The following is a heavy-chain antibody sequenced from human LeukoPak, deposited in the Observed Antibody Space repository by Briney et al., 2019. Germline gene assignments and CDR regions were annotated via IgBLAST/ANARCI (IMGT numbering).Heavy chain of an antibody. CDR2: IKQDGSTR. Sequence: PGGSLRLSCAASGFTFSSSWMAWVRQAPGKGLEWVANIKQDGSTRHYADSLKGRFTISRDNPENSLYLQMNSLRADDTAVYYCARDTVGSLDYWGQGILVTVAS. V-gene: IGHV3-7*01. J-gene: IGHJ4*02. CDR3: ARDTVGSLDY. CDR1: GFTFSSSW. D-gene: IGHD1-26*01.